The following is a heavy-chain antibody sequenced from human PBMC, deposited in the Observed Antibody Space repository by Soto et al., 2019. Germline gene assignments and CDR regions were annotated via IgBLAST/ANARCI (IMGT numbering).Heavy chain of an antibody. D-gene: IGHD2-21*02. CDR1: GFSFRDYC. CDR2: ISPRAGST. J-gene: IGHJ4*02. Sequence: EVQLVESGGGLVQPGGSLRLSCAASGFSFRDYCMSWVRQAPGKGLEWVSAISPRAGSTYYADSVKGRFTISRDNSKNTLDMQVNSLRAEDTAVSYCAKEEVVVTAGPAPYDFDYWGQGVLVAVSS. CDR3: AKEEVVVTAGPAPYDFDY. V-gene: IGHV3-23*04.